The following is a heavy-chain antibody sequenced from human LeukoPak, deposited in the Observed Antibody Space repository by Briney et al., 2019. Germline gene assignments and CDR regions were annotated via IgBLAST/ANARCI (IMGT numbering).Heavy chain of an antibody. CDR3: ARGRYNWNY. V-gene: IGHV4-59*01. CDR2: IYDSGST. Sequence: KPSETLSLTCTVSGDSMNSYYWTWIRQPPGKGLEWIGYIYDSGSTNYNPSLKSRVTISIDTSKNQFSLKLSSVTAADTAVYYCARGRYNWNYWGQGTLVTVSS. J-gene: IGHJ4*02. D-gene: IGHD1-20*01. CDR1: GDSMNSYY.